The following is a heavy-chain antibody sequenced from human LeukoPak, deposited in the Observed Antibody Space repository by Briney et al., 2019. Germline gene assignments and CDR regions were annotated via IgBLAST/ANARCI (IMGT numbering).Heavy chain of an antibody. V-gene: IGHV1-46*01. Sequence: AAVKVSCKASGYTFCIVFIYWVRQAPGQGLEWVGGINPSGGSTTYAQKFQGRVTMTRDTSTSTVYMELSSLRSEDTAVYYCARDGARSDFDYWGQGTLVTVSS. D-gene: IGHD3-3*01. J-gene: IGHJ4*02. CDR1: GYTFCIVF. CDR3: ARDGARSDFDY. CDR2: INPSGGST.